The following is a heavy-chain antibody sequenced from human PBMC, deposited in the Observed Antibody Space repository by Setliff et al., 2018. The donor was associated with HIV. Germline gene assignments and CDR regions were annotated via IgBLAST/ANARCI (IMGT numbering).Heavy chain of an antibody. Sequence: SETLSLTCTVSGGSISSTNSYWGWIRQPPGKGLEWIGNVVYTGSTYYNPSLKSRLIISVDTSRNQFSLKLTSVTAADTAVYYCARGRMISMVRGFKNFDYWGQGTLVTVSS. D-gene: IGHD3-10*01. CDR2: VVYTGST. CDR3: ARGRMISMVRGFKNFDY. V-gene: IGHV4-39*01. J-gene: IGHJ4*02. CDR1: GGSISSTNSY.